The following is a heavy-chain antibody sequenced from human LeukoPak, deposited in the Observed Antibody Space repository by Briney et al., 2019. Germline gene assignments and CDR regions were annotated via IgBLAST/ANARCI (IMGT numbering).Heavy chain of an antibody. CDR3: ARDLPAPYSSGWSTFDP. J-gene: IGHJ5*02. V-gene: IGHV3-30*04. CDR1: GFTFSSYA. CDR2: ISYDGSNK. D-gene: IGHD6-19*01. Sequence: AGRSLRLSCAASGFTFSSYAMHWVRQAPGKGLEWVAVISYDGSNKYYADSVKGRFTISRDNSKNTLYLQMNSLRAEDTAVYYCARDLPAPYSSGWSTFDPWGQGTLVTVSS.